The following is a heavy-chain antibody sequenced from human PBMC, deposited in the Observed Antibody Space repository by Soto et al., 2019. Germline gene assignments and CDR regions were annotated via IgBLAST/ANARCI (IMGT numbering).Heavy chain of an antibody. V-gene: IGHV3-23*01. CDR1: GFTFNNYA. D-gene: IGHD3-10*01. CDR3: AKGRGGSGSLTPRVDF. J-gene: IGHJ4*02. CDR2: VSGGGGTT. Sequence: EVQLLESGGGLVQPGGSLRLSCAASGFTFNNYAMTWVRQAPGKGLELVSAVSGGGGTTAYADSVKGRFTVSRDGSQNTLYLQMSSLRAEDTALYYCAKGRGGSGSLTPRVDFCGQGTLVTVSS.